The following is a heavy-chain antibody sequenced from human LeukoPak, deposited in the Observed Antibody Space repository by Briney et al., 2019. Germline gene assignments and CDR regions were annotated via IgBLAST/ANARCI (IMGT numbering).Heavy chain of an antibody. V-gene: IGHV1-18*01. CDR3: ARATYYYDSSGYYSQPFDY. J-gene: IGHJ4*02. CDR1: GYTFTSYG. D-gene: IGHD3-22*01. Sequence: GESLKISCKASGYTFTSYGISWVRQAPGQGLEWMGWISAYNGNTNYAQKLQGRVTMTTDTSTSTAYMELRSLRSDDTAVYYCARATYYYDSSGYYSQPFDYWGQGTLVTVSS. CDR2: ISAYNGNT.